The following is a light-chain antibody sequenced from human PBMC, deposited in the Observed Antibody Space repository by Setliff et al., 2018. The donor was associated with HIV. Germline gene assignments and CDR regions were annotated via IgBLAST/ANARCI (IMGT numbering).Light chain of an antibody. Sequence: DIHLTQSPSFLSASVKDRVTVTCRASQDITSYLAWYQQKPGKAPKLLIYAASTLQSGVPSRFSGSGSGTEFTLTISSLQPEDFATYYCQQLNSFPLTFGGGTKMDIK. V-gene: IGKV1-9*01. CDR2: AAS. CDR3: QQLNSFPLT. J-gene: IGKJ4*01. CDR1: QDITSY.